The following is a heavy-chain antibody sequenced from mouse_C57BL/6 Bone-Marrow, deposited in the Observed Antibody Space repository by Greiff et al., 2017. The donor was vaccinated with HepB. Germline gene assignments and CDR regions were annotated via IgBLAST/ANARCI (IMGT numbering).Heavy chain of an antibody. CDR3: ARSDYYGTPWFDY. Sequence: EVQVVESGGGLVQPGGSLKLSCAASGFTFSDYYMYWVRQTPEKRLEWVAYISNGGGSTYYPDTVKGRFTISRDNAKNTLYLQMSRLKSEDTAMYYCARSDYYGTPWFDYWGQGTLVTVSA. D-gene: IGHD1-1*01. V-gene: IGHV5-12*01. J-gene: IGHJ3*01. CDR2: ISNGGGST. CDR1: GFTFSDYY.